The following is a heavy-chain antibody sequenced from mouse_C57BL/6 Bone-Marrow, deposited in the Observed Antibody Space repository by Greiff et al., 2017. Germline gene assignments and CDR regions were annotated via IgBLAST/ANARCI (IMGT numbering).Heavy chain of an antibody. V-gene: IGHV5-17*01. Sequence: EVKLMESGGGLVKPGGSLKLSCAASGFTFSDYGMHWVRQAPEKGLEWVAYISSGSSTIYYADTVKGRFTISRDKAKNTLFLQMTSLRSEDTAMYYCARASQAYYYAMDYWGQGTSVTVSS. CDR1: GFTFSDYG. CDR2: ISSGSSTI. J-gene: IGHJ4*01. CDR3: ARASQAYYYAMDY. D-gene: IGHD3-2*02.